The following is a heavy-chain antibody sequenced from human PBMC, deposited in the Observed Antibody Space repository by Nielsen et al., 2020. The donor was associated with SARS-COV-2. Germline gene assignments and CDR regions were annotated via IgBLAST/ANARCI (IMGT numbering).Heavy chain of an antibody. CDR3: ARDPPYYDILTGLPVYYYYGMDV. D-gene: IGHD3-9*01. V-gene: IGHV3-48*01. CDR1: GFTFSSYS. Sequence: GGSLRLSCAASGFTFSSYSMNWVRQAPGKGLEWVSYISSSSSTIYYADSVKGRFTISRDNAKNSLYLQMNSLRAEDTAVYYCARDPPYYDILTGLPVYYYYGMDVWGQGTTVTVSS. J-gene: IGHJ6*02. CDR2: ISSSSSTI.